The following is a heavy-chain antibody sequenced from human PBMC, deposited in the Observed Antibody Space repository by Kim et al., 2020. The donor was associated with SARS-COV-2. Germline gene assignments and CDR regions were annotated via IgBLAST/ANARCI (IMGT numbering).Heavy chain of an antibody. V-gene: IGHV6-1*01. Sequence: SQTLSLTCAISGDSVSSNSVAWNWIRQSPSRGLEWLGRTYYRSKWSFDYAVSVKSRMVINGDTSKNQVSLQLNSVTPEDTAVYYCARSSYHVVTGYYSSSYLDYGMDVWGQGTTVTVSS. CDR1: GDSVSSNSVA. CDR3: ARSSYHVVTGYYSSSYLDYGMDV. J-gene: IGHJ6*02. CDR2: TYYRSKWSF. D-gene: IGHD3-9*01.